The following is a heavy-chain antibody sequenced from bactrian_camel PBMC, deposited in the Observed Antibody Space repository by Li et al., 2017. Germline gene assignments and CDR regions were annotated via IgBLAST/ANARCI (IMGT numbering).Heavy chain of an antibody. CDR1: GFTYNSYC. Sequence: DVQLVESGGGSVQSGGSLTLSCEESGFTYNSYCMGWFRLAPGKEREGVAGISADGRTTYSDSVKGRFTISQDGAKNALYLRMNNLKPEDTAMYYCLKDGDSSGCMYALGYWGQGTQVTVS. J-gene: IGHJ6*01. CDR2: ISADGRT. CDR3: LKDGDSSGCMYALGY. V-gene: IGHV3S10*01. D-gene: IGHD2*01.